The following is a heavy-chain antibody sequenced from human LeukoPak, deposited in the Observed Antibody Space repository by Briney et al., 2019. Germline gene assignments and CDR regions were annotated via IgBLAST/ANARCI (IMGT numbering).Heavy chain of an antibody. CDR1: GFTFDDYT. J-gene: IGHJ5*02. D-gene: IGHD1-26*01. V-gene: IGHV3-43*01. CDR2: ISWDGSNT. Sequence: PGGSLRLSCAASGFTFDDYTMHWVRQGPGKGLEWVSLISWDGSNTYYADSVKGRFTIFRDNSKYSLYLQMNSLRAEDTAVYYCAKGPYSGFSWGQGTLVTVSS. CDR3: AKGPYSGFS.